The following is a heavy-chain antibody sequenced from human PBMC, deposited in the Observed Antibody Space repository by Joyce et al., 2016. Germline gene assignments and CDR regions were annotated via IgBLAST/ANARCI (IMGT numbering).Heavy chain of an antibody. Sequence: EVQLVESGGGLVQPGGSLRLSCAASGFTFTSYWMTWVRQTPGKGLEWVVNIKEDGREQYYVDSVKGRFTISRDNAKNSVHLQMNNLRVEDTAVYYCARRGSYHDYWGQGTLVTVSS. V-gene: IGHV3-7*03. D-gene: IGHD1-26*01. J-gene: IGHJ4*02. CDR2: IKEDGREQ. CDR3: ARRGSYHDY. CDR1: GFTFTSYW.